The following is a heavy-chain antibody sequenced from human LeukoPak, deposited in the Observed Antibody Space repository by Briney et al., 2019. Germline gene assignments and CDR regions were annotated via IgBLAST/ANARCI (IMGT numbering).Heavy chain of an antibody. Sequence: DPSETLSLTCTVSGGSVTSADYYWSWIRRPPGKGLEWIGDIYYSGSTTYNPSLKRRITISLDTSKNQFSLNLRSVTAADTAVYYCASFRRRWLAIDYWGQGTLVTVSS. J-gene: IGHJ4*02. CDR1: GGSVTSADYY. D-gene: IGHD6-19*01. V-gene: IGHV4-61*08. CDR3: ASFRRRWLAIDY. CDR2: IYYSGST.